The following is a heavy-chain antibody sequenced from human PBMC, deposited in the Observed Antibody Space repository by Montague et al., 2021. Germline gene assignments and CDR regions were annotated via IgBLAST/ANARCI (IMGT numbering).Heavy chain of an antibody. CDR3: SKARVAVAGAEDY. CDR2: ITASGETT. D-gene: IGHD6-19*01. V-gene: IGHV3-23*01. CDR1: GFTFRSYA. J-gene: IGHJ4*02. Sequence: SLRLSCAASGFTFRSYAMSWVRQSPGKGLEWVSTITASGETTYYADSVKGRFTISRDNSKNTLYLQMNSLRAEDTAVYFCSKARVAVAGAEDYWGQGALVTVSA.